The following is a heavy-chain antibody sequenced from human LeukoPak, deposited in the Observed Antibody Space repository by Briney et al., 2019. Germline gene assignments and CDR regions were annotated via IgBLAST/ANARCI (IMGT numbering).Heavy chain of an antibody. Sequence: PLASVKVSCKVSGYTLTELSMHWVRQAPGKGLEWMGGFDPEDGETIYAQKFQGRVTMTEDTTTDTAYMELSSLRSEDTAVYYCATGGPGIAVAAPGDWGQGTLVTVSS. D-gene: IGHD6-19*01. J-gene: IGHJ4*02. CDR3: ATGGPGIAVAAPGD. CDR1: GYTLTELS. V-gene: IGHV1-24*01. CDR2: FDPEDGET.